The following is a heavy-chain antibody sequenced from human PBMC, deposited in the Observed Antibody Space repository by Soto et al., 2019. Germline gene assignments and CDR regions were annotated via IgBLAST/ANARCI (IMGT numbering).Heavy chain of an antibody. CDR3: AKVSRLGSYFDY. Sequence: GGSLRLSCAASGFTFSSYAMSWVRQAPGKGLEWVSAISGNGGSTYYADSVKGRFTISRDNSKNTLYLQMNSLRAGDTAVYYCAKVSRLGSYFDYWGQGTLVTVSS. CDR1: GFTFSSYA. V-gene: IGHV3-23*01. J-gene: IGHJ4*02. D-gene: IGHD1-26*01. CDR2: ISGNGGST.